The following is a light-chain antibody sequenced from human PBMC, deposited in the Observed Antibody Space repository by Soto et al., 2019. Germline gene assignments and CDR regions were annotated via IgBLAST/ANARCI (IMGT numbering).Light chain of an antibody. J-gene: IGKJ5*01. CDR3: QQYGSSPPIT. CDR1: QSVSSSD. CDR2: GAY. V-gene: IGKV3-20*01. Sequence: VLTQSPGTLSLSPGDSATLSCRDSQSVSSSDLAWYQQKPGQAPRLLIYGAYSRATGIPDRFSGSGSGTDFTLTISRLEPEDFAVYYCQQYGSSPPITFGQGTRLEIK.